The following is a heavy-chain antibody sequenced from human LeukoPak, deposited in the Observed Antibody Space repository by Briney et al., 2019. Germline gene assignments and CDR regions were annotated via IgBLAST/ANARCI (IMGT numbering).Heavy chain of an antibody. Sequence: PSETLCLTCAVYGGSFSGYYWSWIRQPPGKVLEWIGEINHSGSTNYNPSLKSRVTISVDTSKNQFSLKLSSVTAADTAVYYCARGLPNDYRSLYFDYWGQGTLVSVSS. V-gene: IGHV4-34*01. CDR2: INHSGST. D-gene: IGHD4-17*01. CDR1: GGSFSGYY. CDR3: ARGLPNDYRSLYFDY. J-gene: IGHJ4*02.